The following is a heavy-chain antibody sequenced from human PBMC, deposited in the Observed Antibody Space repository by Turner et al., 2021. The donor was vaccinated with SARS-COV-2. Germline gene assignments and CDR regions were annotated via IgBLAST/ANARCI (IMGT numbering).Heavy chain of an antibody. CDR2: VVPMMRSV. CDR3: ARAGRVDGFYGGLDY. Sequence: QVQLVQSGEEVKKPGSTVTVSCKASGGTFSSYDFSWLRQAPTQGLEWLGGVVPMMRSVKYAQKFHGRLTITADESTSTVHMELTNLRSEDTAVYFCARAGRVDGFYGGLDYWGRGTLVAVSS. D-gene: IGHD2-8*02. J-gene: IGHJ4*02. V-gene: IGHV1-69*01. CDR1: GGTFSSYD.